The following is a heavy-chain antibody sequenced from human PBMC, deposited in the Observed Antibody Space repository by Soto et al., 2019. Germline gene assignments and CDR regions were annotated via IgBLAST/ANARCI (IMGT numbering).Heavy chain of an antibody. CDR3: AGYSQKGD. Sequence: LVESGGGLVQPGGSLRLSCAASGFTVSNNYRSWVRQAPGKGLEWVSLIYSGGSTHYADSVKGRFTISRDNSKNTLYLQMSSLRVEATAVYYCAGYSQKGDWGQGTLVTVSS. J-gene: IGHJ4*02. V-gene: IGHV3-66*01. D-gene: IGHD1-26*01. CDR2: IYSGGST. CDR1: GFTVSNNY.